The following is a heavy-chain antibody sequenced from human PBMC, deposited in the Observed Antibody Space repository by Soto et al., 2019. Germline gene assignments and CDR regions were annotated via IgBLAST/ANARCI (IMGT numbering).Heavy chain of an antibody. CDR1: SGSISTNNW. Sequence: QVQLQESGPGLVKPSGTLSLTCVVSSGSISTNNWWRWVRQPPGKGLEWIGEIYQSGSTNYNPSLKSRVTISVDKSKNQFSLKLTSVTAADTAMYYCARGIVATATYFDYWGQGTLVTVSS. D-gene: IGHD6-13*01. CDR3: ARGIVATATYFDY. CDR2: IYQSGST. V-gene: IGHV4-4*02. J-gene: IGHJ4*02.